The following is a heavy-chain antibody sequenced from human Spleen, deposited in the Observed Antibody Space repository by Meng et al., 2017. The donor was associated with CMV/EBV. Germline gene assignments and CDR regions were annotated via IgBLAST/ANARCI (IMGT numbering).Heavy chain of an antibody. CDR3: ARDRSSPAGGWFDP. Sequence: AAGGTFSSYAIPWVRQAPGQGLEWMGGIIPIFGTPNYAQQFQGRVTITVDESTTTAHMELSSLRSEDTAVYYCARDRSSPAGGWFDPWGQGTLVTVSS. CDR1: GGTFSSYA. CDR2: IIPIFGTP. J-gene: IGHJ5*02. V-gene: IGHV1-69*01. D-gene: IGHD2-2*01.